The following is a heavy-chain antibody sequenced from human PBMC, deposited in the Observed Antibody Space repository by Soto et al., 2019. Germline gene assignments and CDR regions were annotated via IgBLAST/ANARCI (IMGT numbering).Heavy chain of an antibody. CDR3: AIYDSSGHNDY. CDR1: GGTSSNYG. Sequence: GASVKVSCKASGGTSSNYGISWVRQAPGQGLEWMGWISAYNGNTNYAQKLQGRVTMTTDTSTSTAYMELRSLRSDDTAVYYCAIYDSSGHNDYWGQGTLVTVSS. V-gene: IGHV1-18*01. J-gene: IGHJ4*02. CDR2: ISAYNGNT. D-gene: IGHD3-22*01.